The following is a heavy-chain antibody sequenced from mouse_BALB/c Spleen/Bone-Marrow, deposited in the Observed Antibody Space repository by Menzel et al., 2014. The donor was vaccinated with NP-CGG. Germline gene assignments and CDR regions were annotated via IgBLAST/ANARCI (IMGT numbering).Heavy chain of an antibody. CDR2: IRNKDNGYTT. J-gene: IGHJ3*01. V-gene: IGHV7-3*02. Sequence: EVQGVESGGGLVQPGGSLRLSCATSGFTFTDYYMSWVRQPPGKALEWLGFIRNKDNGYTTDYSASVKGRFTISRDNSQSILYLQRNTLRAEDSATYYCARDGSWFDYWGQGTLVTVSA. CDR1: GFTFTDYY. CDR3: ARDGSWFDY.